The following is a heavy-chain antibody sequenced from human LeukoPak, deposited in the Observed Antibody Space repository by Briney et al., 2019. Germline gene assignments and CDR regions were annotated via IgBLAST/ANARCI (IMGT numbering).Heavy chain of an antibody. Sequence: PGESLKISCKASGYSFDYYWIAWVRQMPGKGLEWMGIIYPDDSDSTYSPSFQGQVTISVDKSINTAYLQWSSLKASKTAIYYCARVGSVTNFGVVSYYFDYCGQGTLVTVSS. CDR1: GYSFDYYW. D-gene: IGHD3-3*01. CDR3: ARVGSVTNFGVVSYYFDY. CDR2: IYPDDSDS. V-gene: IGHV5-51*01. J-gene: IGHJ4*02.